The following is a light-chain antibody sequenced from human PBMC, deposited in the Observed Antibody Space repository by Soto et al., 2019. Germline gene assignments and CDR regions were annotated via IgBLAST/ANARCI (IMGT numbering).Light chain of an antibody. Sequence: DIVMTQSPDSLAVSLGERATINCKSSQSLLANCNNKNCLAWYQHKPGQPPKMLILWASTRESGVPDRFSGGGSGTDFTLTISSLQAEDAAVYYCQHFFSPPFPFGQGTKVDIK. CDR3: QHFFSPPFP. CDR1: QSLLANCNNKNC. V-gene: IGKV4-1*01. CDR2: WAS. J-gene: IGKJ2*01.